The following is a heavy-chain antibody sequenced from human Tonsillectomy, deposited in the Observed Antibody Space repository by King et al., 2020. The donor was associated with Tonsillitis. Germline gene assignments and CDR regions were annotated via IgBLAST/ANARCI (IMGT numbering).Heavy chain of an antibody. J-gene: IGHJ4*02. D-gene: IGHD6-19*01. CDR1: GGSISSSSYY. V-gene: IGHV4-39*07. CDR2: IYYSGST. CDR3: ATEGGLGLVDY. Sequence: QLQESGPGLVKPSETLSLTCTVSGGSISSSSYYWGWIRQPPGKGLEWIGIIYYSGSTYYNPSLKSRLTISVDTSKNQFSLKLSSVTAADTAVYYCATEGGLGLVDYLGQGTLVTVSS.